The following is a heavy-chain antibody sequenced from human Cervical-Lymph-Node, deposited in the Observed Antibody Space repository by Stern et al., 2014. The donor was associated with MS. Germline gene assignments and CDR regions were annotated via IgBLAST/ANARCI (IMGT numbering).Heavy chain of an antibody. J-gene: IGHJ4*02. CDR1: GYTFTAHY. Sequence: VQLVQSGAEEKMAGASVKVSCKASGYTFTAHYIHWVRQAPGQGLEWMGRINPNTGETLFAQKFQGRVTLTRDTSINTAYMELSSLRSGDTGVYFCARDVERSHWYRNDFWGQGTLVTVSS. CDR3: ARDVERSHWYRNDF. D-gene: IGHD6-19*01. CDR2: INPNTGET. V-gene: IGHV1-2*05.